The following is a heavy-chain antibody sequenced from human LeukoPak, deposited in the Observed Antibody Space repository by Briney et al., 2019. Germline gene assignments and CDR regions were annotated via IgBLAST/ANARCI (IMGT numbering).Heavy chain of an antibody. J-gene: IGHJ1*01. D-gene: IGHD2/OR15-2a*01. CDR2: IYYSGST. Sequence: SETLSLTCTVSGGSISSRNYYWGWIRQPPGKGREWIGSIYYSGSTYYNPSLKSRVTISADTSKNQFSLKLSSVTAADTAVYYCASRGISRGSEYFQPWGQGTLVTVSS. V-gene: IGHV4-39*01. CDR3: ASRGISRGSEYFQP. CDR1: GGSISSRNYY.